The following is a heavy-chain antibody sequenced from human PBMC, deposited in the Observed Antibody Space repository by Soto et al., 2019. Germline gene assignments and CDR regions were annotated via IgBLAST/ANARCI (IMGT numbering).Heavy chain of an antibody. CDR2: IHYSGST. J-gene: IGHJ4*02. CDR3: ARGLTAVGSLRL. CDR1: GGSMNTYY. Sequence: SETLSLTCIVSGGSMNTYYWAWIRQPPGKGLEWIANIHYSGSTNYNPSLKSRVTISLDTSQNQFSLKLNSVTAADSAVYYCARGLTAVGSLRLWGQGILVTV. V-gene: IGHV4-59*01. D-gene: IGHD6-13*01.